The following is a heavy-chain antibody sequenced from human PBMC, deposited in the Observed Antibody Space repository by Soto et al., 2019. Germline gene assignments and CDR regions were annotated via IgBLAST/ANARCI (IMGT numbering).Heavy chain of an antibody. Sequence: PSETLSLTCTVSGGSISSSSYYWAWIRQPLGKGLEWIGNVYYGGSTYYNPSLKSRVTISVETSKSQFSLKLSSVTAADTAVYYCAGGDYYHSSGYYFYYYTMDVWGQGTTVT. V-gene: IGHV4-39*01. CDR2: VYYGGST. D-gene: IGHD3-22*01. CDR3: AGGDYYHSSGYYFYYYTMDV. J-gene: IGHJ6*02. CDR1: GGSISSSSYY.